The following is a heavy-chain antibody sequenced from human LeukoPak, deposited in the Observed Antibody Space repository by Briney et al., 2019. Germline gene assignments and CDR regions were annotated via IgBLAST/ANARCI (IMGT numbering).Heavy chain of an antibody. D-gene: IGHD6-13*01. Sequence: SETLSLTCAVYGGSFSGYYWSWIRQPPGKGLEWIGEINHSGSTNYNPSLKSRVTISVDTSKNQFSPKLSSVTAADTAVYYCARGPSSSWYPRFDYWGQGTLVTVSS. CDR1: GGSFSGYY. CDR3: ARGPSSSWYPRFDY. CDR2: INHSGST. V-gene: IGHV4-34*01. J-gene: IGHJ4*02.